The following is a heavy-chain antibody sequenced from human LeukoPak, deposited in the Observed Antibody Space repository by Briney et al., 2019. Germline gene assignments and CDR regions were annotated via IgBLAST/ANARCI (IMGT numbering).Heavy chain of an antibody. CDR3: AGDSSTSLGWFDP. Sequence: GGPLRLSCAASGFTFSSYGMHWVRQAPGKGLEWVAVIWYDGSNKYYADSVKGRFTISRDNSKNTLYLQMNSLRAEDTAVYYCAGDSSTSLGWFDPWGQGTLVTVSS. CDR2: IWYDGSNK. V-gene: IGHV3-33*01. CDR1: GFTFSSYG. D-gene: IGHD2-2*01. J-gene: IGHJ5*02.